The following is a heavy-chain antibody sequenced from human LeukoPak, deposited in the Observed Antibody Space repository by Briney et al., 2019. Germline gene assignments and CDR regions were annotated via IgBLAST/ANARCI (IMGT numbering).Heavy chain of an antibody. Sequence: GGSLRLSCAASGXSVSSNYMSWVRQAPGKGLEWVSIIYSGGDTYYADSVKGRFTISRDKSKNTLYLQMNSLRVEDTAFYYCASPSSGQSFDIWGQGTMVIVSS. J-gene: IGHJ3*02. CDR1: GXSVSSNY. CDR3: ASPSSGQSFDI. D-gene: IGHD3-22*01. CDR2: IYSGGDT. V-gene: IGHV3-53*01.